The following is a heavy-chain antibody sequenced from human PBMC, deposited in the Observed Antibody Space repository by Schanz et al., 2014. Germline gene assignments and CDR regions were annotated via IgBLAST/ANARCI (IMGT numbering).Heavy chain of an antibody. CDR3: AKVAPAATYLDS. D-gene: IGHD2-2*01. CDR2: ISDSGDST. J-gene: IGHJ4*02. CDR1: GFTVSNSY. V-gene: IGHV3-11*01. Sequence: VQLVDSGGGLVQPGGSLRLSCAASGFTVSNSYIHWVRQAPGKGLEWVSDISDSGDSTHYTDSVKGRFTISRDNAKNSLFLQMNSLSAEDTAVYYCAKVAPAATYLDSWGLGTLVTVSS.